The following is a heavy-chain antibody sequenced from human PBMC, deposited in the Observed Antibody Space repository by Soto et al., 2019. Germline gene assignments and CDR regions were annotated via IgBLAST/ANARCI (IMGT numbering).Heavy chain of an antibody. CDR1: GFTFSSFG. CDR3: ARDRGTVKVPPAFSWFDP. J-gene: IGHJ5*02. D-gene: IGHD2-2*01. Sequence: QVHLVESGGAVVQPGRSLRLSCEASGFTFSSFGMHWVRQSQGEGLEWVGVIWHDGSIQLYADSVKGRFTISRDNSKNTLYLQMNSLRAEDAAVYYCARDRGTVKVPPAFSWFDPWGQGTLVTVSS. CDR2: IWHDGSIQ. V-gene: IGHV3-33*01.